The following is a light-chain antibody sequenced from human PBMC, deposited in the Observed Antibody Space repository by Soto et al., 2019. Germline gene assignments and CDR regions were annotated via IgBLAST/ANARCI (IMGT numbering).Light chain of an antibody. CDR3: LQHTSYPYT. Sequence: IQLTQSPSSLSASVGDRVTVTCRASRAIGNYLDWFQQKPGKAPDHLISAASTVRSGVPSRFSGSGSGTEFTLTISGLQPEDFATYYCLQHTSYPYTFGQGTRLEIK. CDR1: RAIGNY. V-gene: IGKV1-17*01. CDR2: AAS. J-gene: IGKJ5*01.